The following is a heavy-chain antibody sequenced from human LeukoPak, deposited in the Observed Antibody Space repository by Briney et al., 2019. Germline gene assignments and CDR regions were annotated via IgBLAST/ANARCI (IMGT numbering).Heavy chain of an antibody. Sequence: GGSLRLSCAVSGFAFGSEAMSWVRQSPARGLEWVASISPGGGTTYYADYVKGRFTISRDNSKNSLFVQMNSLRAEDTAVYYCAEYQRFWYFDYWGQGTLVTVSS. CDR1: GFAFGSEA. CDR3: AEYQRFWYFDY. D-gene: IGHD2-2*01. J-gene: IGHJ4*02. CDR2: ISPGGGTT. V-gene: IGHV3-23*01.